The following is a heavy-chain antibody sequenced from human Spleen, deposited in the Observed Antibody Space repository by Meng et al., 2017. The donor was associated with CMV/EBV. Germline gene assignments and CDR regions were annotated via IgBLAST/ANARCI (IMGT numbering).Heavy chain of an antibody. CDR1: GFTFSDYY. V-gene: IGHV3-11*01. CDR3: AKAVYYGSGSLPHYYYYGMDV. CDR2: ISSGGSTI. Sequence: GGSLRLSCVASGFTFSDYYMSWIRQAPGKGLEWLSYISSGGSTIYYADSVKGRFTISRDNAKNSLFLQMNSLRAEDTAVYYCAKAVYYGSGSLPHYYYYGMDVWGQGTTVTVSS. D-gene: IGHD3-10*01. J-gene: IGHJ6*02.